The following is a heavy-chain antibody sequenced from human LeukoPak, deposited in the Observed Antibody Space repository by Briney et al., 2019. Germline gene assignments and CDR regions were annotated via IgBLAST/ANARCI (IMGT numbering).Heavy chain of an antibody. CDR3: ARLGRGSSPRVYYYGMDV. CDR2: INHSGST. D-gene: IGHD6-6*01. CDR1: GGSISSYY. J-gene: IGHJ6*02. V-gene: IGHV4-34*01. Sequence: PSETLSLTCTVSGGSISSYYWSWIRQPPGKGLEWIGEINHSGSTNYNPSLKSRVTISVDTSKNQFSLKLSSVTAADTAVYYCARLGRGSSPRVYYYGMDVWGQGTTVTVSS.